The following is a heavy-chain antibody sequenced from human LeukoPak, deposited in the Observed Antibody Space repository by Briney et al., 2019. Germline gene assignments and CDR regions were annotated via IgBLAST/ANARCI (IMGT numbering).Heavy chain of an antibody. D-gene: IGHD6-25*01. CDR2: IKGDGSIT. CDR1: GFTFSPYW. Sequence: PGGSLRLSCAASGFTFSPYWMHWVRQAPGKGLVWVSRIKGDGSITSYADSVKGRFTISRDNSKNTLDLQMDSLRPEDTAVYYCAKEPNPYSSGWYFQDWGQGTLVTVSS. J-gene: IGHJ1*01. CDR3: AKEPNPYSSGWYFQD. V-gene: IGHV3-74*01.